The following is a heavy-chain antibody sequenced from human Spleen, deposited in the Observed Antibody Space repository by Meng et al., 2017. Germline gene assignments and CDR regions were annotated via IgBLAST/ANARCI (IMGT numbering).Heavy chain of an antibody. CDR1: GGTFSSYA. Sequence: AQLVQSGADVKKPGPSVKVSCKASGGTFSSYAINWVRQAPGQGLEWMGGIIPIFDTSNYAQKFQGRVTISADEYTSTAYMELSSLRSEDTAMYYCATEKHFVVESTLYDAFDIWGQGTLVTVSS. V-gene: IGHV1-69*01. CDR3: ATEKHFVVESTLYDAFDI. D-gene: IGHD2-21*01. CDR2: IIPIFDTS. J-gene: IGHJ3*02.